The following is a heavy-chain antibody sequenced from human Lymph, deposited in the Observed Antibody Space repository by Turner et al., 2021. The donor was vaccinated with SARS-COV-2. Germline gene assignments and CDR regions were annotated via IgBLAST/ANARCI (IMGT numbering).Heavy chain of an antibody. CDR3: ARMWSSSWYFDY. CDR1: GFTFGYYW. V-gene: IGHV3-7*01. D-gene: IGHD1-26*01. J-gene: IGHJ4*02. Sequence: EVQLVESGGGLVQPGWSLRLSCAASGFTFGYYWMSWVRQTPGKGLDWVANIKQDGSEKYYVDSVKGRFTISRDNAKNSLLLQMNSLRAEDTAVYYCARMWSSSWYFDYWGQGTLVTVSS. CDR2: IKQDGSEK.